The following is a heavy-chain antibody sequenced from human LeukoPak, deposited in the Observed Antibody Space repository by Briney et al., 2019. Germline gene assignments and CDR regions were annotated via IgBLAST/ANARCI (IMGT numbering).Heavy chain of an antibody. V-gene: IGHV1-69*13. CDR1: GGTFSSYA. CDR3: ARDSHRIYSYGLFDY. D-gene: IGHD5-18*01. CDR2: IIPIFGTA. Sequence: SVKVSCKASGGTFSSYAISWVRQAPGQGLEWMGGIIPIFGTANYAQKFQGRVTITADESTSTAYMELNSLRSEDTAVYYCARDSHRIYSYGLFDYWGQGTLVTVSS. J-gene: IGHJ4*02.